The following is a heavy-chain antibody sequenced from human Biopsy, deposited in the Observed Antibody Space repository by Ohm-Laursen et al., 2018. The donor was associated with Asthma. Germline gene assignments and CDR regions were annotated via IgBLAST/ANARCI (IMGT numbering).Heavy chain of an antibody. V-gene: IGHV3-30-3*01. Sequence: SLRLSCAASRFTYEMHWVRQAPGKGLEWVAVIPYDGSSIYYADSVKGRFTISRDNSKNTLSLQMNSLTAEDTAVYYCARESVAGTHIEDWGQGTLVTVSS. CDR3: ARESVAGTHIED. D-gene: IGHD6-19*01. CDR2: IPYDGSSI. CDR1: RFTYE. J-gene: IGHJ4*02.